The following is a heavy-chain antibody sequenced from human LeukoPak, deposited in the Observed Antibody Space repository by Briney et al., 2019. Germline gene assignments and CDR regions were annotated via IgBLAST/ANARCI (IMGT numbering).Heavy chain of an antibody. CDR2: ITFSSSHI. CDR1: GFTFSGYV. Sequence: GGSLRLSCAASGFTFSGYVMTWVRQASGKGLECVSSITFSSSHIYYADSVKGRFTISRDNTKDSLYLQMNSLRAEDTAIYYCARGPQFSGPGWFDPWGQGTLVTVSS. D-gene: IGHD3-10*01. V-gene: IGHV3-21*01. J-gene: IGHJ5*02. CDR3: ARGPQFSGPGWFDP.